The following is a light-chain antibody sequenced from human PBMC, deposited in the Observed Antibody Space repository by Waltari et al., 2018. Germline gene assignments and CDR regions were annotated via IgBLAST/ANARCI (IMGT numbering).Light chain of an antibody. CDR3: QHYVRLPVT. CDR1: QSVSRT. J-gene: IGKJ1*01. CDR2: GAS. V-gene: IGKV3-20*01. Sequence: ATLSCRASQSVSRTLAWYQQKPGQAPRLLIYGASNRATGIPDRFSGSGSGTDFSLTISRLEPEDFAVYYCQHYVRLPVTFGQGTKVEIK.